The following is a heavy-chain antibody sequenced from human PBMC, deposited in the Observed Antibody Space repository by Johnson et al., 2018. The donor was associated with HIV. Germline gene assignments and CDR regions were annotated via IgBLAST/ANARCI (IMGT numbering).Heavy chain of an antibody. J-gene: IGHJ3*02. CDR1: GLTFSSYA. Sequence: QEQLVESGGGVVQPGRSLRLSCATSGLTFSSYAMHWVRQAPGKGLEWVAVISYDGSNKYYVDSVKGRLTISRDNAKNSLYLQVNSLRAEDTAVYYCAKGLHMVVEGDAFDIWGQGTMVTVSS. V-gene: IGHV3-30*04. D-gene: IGHD2-21*01. CDR2: ISYDGSNK. CDR3: AKGLHMVVEGDAFDI.